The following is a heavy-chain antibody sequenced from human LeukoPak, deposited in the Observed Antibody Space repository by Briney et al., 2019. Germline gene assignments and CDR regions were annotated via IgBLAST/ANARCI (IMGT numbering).Heavy chain of an antibody. CDR3: ATNLGYCSGGSCYSGFDY. J-gene: IGHJ4*02. V-gene: IGHV5-51*01. D-gene: IGHD2-15*01. CDR1: GSNFVDYW. Sequence: PGESLKISCKDSGSNFVDYWIGWVRQVPGRGLEWMAVIFPGDSETTYSPSFQGQVTISADKSISTAYLQWSSLKASDTAMYYCATNLGYCSGGSCYSGFDYWGQGTLVTVSS. CDR2: IFPGDSET.